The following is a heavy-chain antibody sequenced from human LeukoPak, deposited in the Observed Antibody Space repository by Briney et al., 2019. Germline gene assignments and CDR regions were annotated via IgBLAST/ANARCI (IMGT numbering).Heavy chain of an antibody. CDR1: GGAISTDY. V-gene: IGHV4-4*07. J-gene: IGHJ4*02. CDR3: ARTVAIAAAGFDY. CDR2: IYTSGST. Sequence: SETLSLTCTVSGGAISTDYGSRIRQPAGKGLEWIGRIYTSGSTNYNPSLKSRVTISVDTSKNQFSLKLSSVTAADTAVYYCARTVAIAAAGFDYWGQGTLVTVSS. D-gene: IGHD6-13*01.